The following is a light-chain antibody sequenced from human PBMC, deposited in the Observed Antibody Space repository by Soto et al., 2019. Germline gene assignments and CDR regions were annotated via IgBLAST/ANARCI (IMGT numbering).Light chain of an antibody. CDR1: MRDVGAYNL. V-gene: IGLV2-14*01. Sequence: QSALTQPASVSGSAGQSITISCSGTMRDVGAYNLVSWYQQHPGPAPKLIIYEVRNRPSGISSRFSGSRSGNTASLTISGLQSEDEGDDYCSAYTARSTLVFGGGTKVTVL. CDR2: EVR. CDR3: SAYTARSTLV. J-gene: IGLJ3*02.